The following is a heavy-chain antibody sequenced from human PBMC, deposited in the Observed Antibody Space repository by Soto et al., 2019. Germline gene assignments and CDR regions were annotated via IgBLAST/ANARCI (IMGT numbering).Heavy chain of an antibody. Sequence: GGSLRLSSVASGGTFSSYGRHWVRQAPGKGLEWVAVIWYDGSNKYYADSVKGRFTISRDNSKNTLYLQMNSLRAEDTAVYYCARSKGGPGYFDYWGQGTLVTVSS. CDR1: GGTFSSYG. D-gene: IGHD3-16*01. CDR2: IWYDGSNK. CDR3: ARSKGGPGYFDY. V-gene: IGHV3-33*08. J-gene: IGHJ4*02.